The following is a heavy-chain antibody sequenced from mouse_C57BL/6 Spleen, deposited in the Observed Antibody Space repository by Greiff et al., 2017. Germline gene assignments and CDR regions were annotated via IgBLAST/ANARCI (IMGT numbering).Heavy chain of an antibody. Sequence: EVKVVESGGDLVKPGGSLKLSCAASGFTFSSYGMSWVRQTPDKRLEWVATISSGGSYTYYPDSVKGRFTISRDNAKNTLYLQMSSLKSEDTAMYYCARGDGSSYRWYFDVWGTGTTVTVSS. J-gene: IGHJ1*03. V-gene: IGHV5-6*01. CDR1: GFTFSSYG. CDR2: ISSGGSYT. D-gene: IGHD1-1*01. CDR3: ARGDGSSYRWYFDV.